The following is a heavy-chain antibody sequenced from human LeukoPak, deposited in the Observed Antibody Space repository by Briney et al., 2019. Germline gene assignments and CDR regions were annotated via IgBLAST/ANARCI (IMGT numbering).Heavy chain of an antibody. J-gene: IGHJ6*03. V-gene: IGHV4-59*01. CDR3: AREAVVVPGAYYYYYMDV. D-gene: IGHD2-2*01. CDR1: GGSISSYY. Sequence: SETLSLXCTVSGGSISSYYWSWIRRPPGKGLEWIEYIYYSGSTNYNPPLKSRVTISVDTSKNQFSLELSSVTAADTAVYYCAREAVVVPGAYYYYYMDVWGKGTTVTVSS. CDR2: IYYSGST.